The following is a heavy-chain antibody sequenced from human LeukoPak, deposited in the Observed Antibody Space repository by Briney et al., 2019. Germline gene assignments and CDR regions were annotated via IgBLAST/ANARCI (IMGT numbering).Heavy chain of an antibody. V-gene: IGHV1-69*05. CDR3: ARGKEDGLVAALYYFDY. Sequence: GASVKLSCKASGATFTSYAISWVRQAPGQGLEWMGGIIPIFGTANYAQKFQGRVTITTDESTSTAYMELSSLRSEDTAVYYCARGKEDGLVAALYYFDYWGQGTLVTVSS. CDR1: GATFTSYA. CDR2: IIPIFGTA. D-gene: IGHD2-15*01. J-gene: IGHJ4*02.